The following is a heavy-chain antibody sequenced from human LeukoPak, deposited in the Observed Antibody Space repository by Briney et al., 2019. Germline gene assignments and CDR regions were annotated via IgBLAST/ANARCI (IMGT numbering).Heavy chain of an antibody. CDR2: INPSGGST. D-gene: IGHD2-2*01. Sequence: ASVKVSCKASGYTFTSYYTHWVRQAPGQGLEWMAIINPSGGSTTYAQKLQGRVTMTTDTSTSTAYMELRSLRSDDTAVYHCARYLVPAAFDPWGQGTLVTVSS. CDR1: GYTFTSYY. CDR3: ARYLVPAAFDP. V-gene: IGHV1-46*01. J-gene: IGHJ5*02.